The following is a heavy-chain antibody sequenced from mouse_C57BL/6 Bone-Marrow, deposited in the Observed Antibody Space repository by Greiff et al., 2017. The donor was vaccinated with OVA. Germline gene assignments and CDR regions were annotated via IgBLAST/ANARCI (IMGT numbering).Heavy chain of an antibody. CDR1: GFTFSSYA. V-gene: IGHV5-4*03. Sequence: EVKLMESGGGLVKPGGSLKLSCAASGFTFSSYAMSWVRQTPEKRLEWVATISDGGSYTYYPDNVKGRFTISRDNAKNNRYLQMSHLKSEDSARYYGARVYFAVACWGQGTLVTVSA. CDR2: ISDGGSYT. J-gene: IGHJ3*01. CDR3: ARVYFAVAC. D-gene: IGHD1-1*02.